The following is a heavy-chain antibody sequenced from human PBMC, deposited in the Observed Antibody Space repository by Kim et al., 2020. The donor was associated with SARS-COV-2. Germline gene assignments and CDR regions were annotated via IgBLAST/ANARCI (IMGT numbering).Heavy chain of an antibody. D-gene: IGHD5-12*01. CDR1: GFTFSSYG. V-gene: IGHV3-33*01. CDR3: ARDQGGVLGATGEATDAFDI. CDR2: IWYDGSNK. J-gene: IGHJ3*02. Sequence: GGSLRLSCAASGFTFSSYGMHWVRQAPGKGLEWVAVIWYDGSNKYYADSVKGRFTISRDNFKNTLYLQMNSLRAEDTAVYYCARDQGGVLGATGEATDAFDIWGQGTMVTVSS.